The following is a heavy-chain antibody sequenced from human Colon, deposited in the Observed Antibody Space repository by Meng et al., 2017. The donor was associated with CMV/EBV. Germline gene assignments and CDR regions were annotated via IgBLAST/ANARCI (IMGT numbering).Heavy chain of an antibody. J-gene: IGHJ4*02. CDR1: GYPFTSYD. CDR2: MNPNSGNT. D-gene: IGHD1-7*01. V-gene: IGHV1-8*01. Sequence: SCTAYGYPFTSYDITWVRQATGQGLEWMGWMNPNSGNTGYAQKFQGRVTMTRNTSISTAYMELSSLRSEDTAVYYCARETGTTDFDYWGQGTLVTVSS. CDR3: ARETGTTDFDY.